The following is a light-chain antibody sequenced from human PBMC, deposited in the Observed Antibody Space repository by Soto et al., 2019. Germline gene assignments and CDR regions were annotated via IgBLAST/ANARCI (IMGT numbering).Light chain of an antibody. J-gene: IGKJ2*01. Sequence: IVLTQSPGTLSLSPGERATLSCRASQSISSGYLAWYQQKPGQDPRLLMYGASYRATDFPDMFSGIGSGTDFTLTISRMEPEDFAVYYCHCQKYDDSPVYTFGQGTKLEIK. CDR2: GAS. CDR1: QSISSGY. V-gene: IGKV3-20*01. CDR3: HCQKYDDSPVYT.